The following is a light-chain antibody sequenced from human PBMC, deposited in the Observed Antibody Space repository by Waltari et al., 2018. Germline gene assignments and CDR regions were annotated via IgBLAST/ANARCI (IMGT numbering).Light chain of an antibody. V-gene: IGKV1-39*01. Sequence: TGRTDQSISSYLIWYQQKPGRAPQLLIYASTSLHVGVPSRFSGSGSVTDFTLTISSLQPEDFATYYCQQTYTSSTFGPGTKVDVK. CDR2: AST. J-gene: IGKJ3*01. CDR1: QSISSY. CDR3: QQTYTSST.